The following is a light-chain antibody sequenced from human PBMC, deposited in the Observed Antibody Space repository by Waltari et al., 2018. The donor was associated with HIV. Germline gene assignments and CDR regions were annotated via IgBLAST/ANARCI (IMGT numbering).Light chain of an antibody. CDR3: AAWDDSLSGPV. CDR2: RNN. CDR1: SSNIGSNY. Sequence: QSVLTQPPSASGTPGQRVTISCSGSSSNIGSNYVYWYQQLPGTDPKLLIYRNNPRPSGGPDRFSGSKSGTSASLAISGLRSEDEADYYCAAWDDSLSGPVFGGGTKLTVL. J-gene: IGLJ3*02. V-gene: IGLV1-47*01.